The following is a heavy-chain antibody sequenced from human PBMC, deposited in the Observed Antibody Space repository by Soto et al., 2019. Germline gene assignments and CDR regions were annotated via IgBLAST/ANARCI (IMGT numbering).Heavy chain of an antibody. Sequence: EVQLVESGGGLVKPGGSLRLSCAASGFTFSNAWMSWVRQAPGKGLEWVGRIKSKTDGGTTDYVAPVKGRFTISRDDSKNTLYLQMNSLKTEDTAVYYCTTGWDYDFPDGTPNWGQGTLVTVSS. CDR2: IKSKTDGGTT. CDR3: TTGWDYDFPDGTPN. V-gene: IGHV3-15*01. J-gene: IGHJ4*02. CDR1: GFTFSNAW. D-gene: IGHD3-3*01.